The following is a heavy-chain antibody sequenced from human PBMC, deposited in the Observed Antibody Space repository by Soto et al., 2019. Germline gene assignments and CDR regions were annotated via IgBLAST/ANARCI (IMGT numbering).Heavy chain of an antibody. V-gene: IGHV3-74*01. CDR3: ARYSRSPAGYYFGMDV. Sequence: PGGSLRLSCAASGFTFSSYWMHWVRQAPGKGLVWVSRIDSDGSSTTYADSVKGRFTISRDNAKNTLYLQMNSLRAEDTAVYYCARYSRSPAGYYFGMDVWGQVTKVTFSS. J-gene: IGHJ6*02. CDR2: IDSDGSST. D-gene: IGHD6-6*01. CDR1: GFTFSSYW.